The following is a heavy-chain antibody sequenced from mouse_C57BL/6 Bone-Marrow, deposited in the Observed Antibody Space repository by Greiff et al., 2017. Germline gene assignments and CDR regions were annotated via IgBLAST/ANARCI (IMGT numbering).Heavy chain of an antibody. Sequence: QVQLQQSGAELARPGASVKMSCKASGYTFTSYTMHWVKQRPGQGLEWIGYINPNSGYTKYNQKFKDKATLTADKSSSTAYMQLSSLTSEDSAVYYCARSVTTVVRGYAMGCWGQGASVAVST. J-gene: IGHJ4*01. CDR1: GYTFTSYT. D-gene: IGHD1-1*01. V-gene: IGHV1-4*01. CDR3: ARSVTTVVRGYAMGC. CDR2: INPNSGYT.